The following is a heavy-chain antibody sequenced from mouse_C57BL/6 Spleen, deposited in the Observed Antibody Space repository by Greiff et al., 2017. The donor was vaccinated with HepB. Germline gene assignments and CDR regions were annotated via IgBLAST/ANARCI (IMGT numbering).Heavy chain of an antibody. CDR3: ARGGIYDGYPYYFDY. CDR2: IDPSDSYT. D-gene: IGHD2-3*01. J-gene: IGHJ2*01. Sequence: QVQLQQPGAELVKPGASVKLSCKASGYTFTSYWMQWVKQRPGQGLEWIGEIDPSDSYTNYKQKFKGKATLTVDTSSSTAYMQLSSLTSEDSAVYYCARGGIYDGYPYYFDYWGQGTTLTVAS. CDR1: GYTFTSYW. V-gene: IGHV1-50*01.